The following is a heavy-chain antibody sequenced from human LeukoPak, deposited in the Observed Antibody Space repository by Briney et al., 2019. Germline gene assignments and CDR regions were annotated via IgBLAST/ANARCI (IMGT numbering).Heavy chain of an antibody. J-gene: IGHJ6*03. CDR2: IFYSGST. Sequence: SETLSLTCTVSGGSIGSGRYYWGWIRQPPGKGLEWIGTIFYSGSTNYNPSLKSRVSIAVDTSKNQFSLRLSSVTAADTAVYYCARQPRDFLTGSYRRSYYYSYMDVWGNGATVSVSS. D-gene: IGHD3/OR15-3a*01. V-gene: IGHV4-39*01. CDR1: GGSIGSGRYY. CDR3: ARQPRDFLTGSYRRSYYYSYMDV.